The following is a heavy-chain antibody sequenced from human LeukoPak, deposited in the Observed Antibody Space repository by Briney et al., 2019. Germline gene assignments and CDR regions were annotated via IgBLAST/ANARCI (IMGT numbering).Heavy chain of an antibody. Sequence: GGSLRLSCAASGFTFSSYEMNWVRQAPGKGLEWVSYISSSGSTIYYADSVKGRFTISRDNAKNSLYLQMNSLRAEDTAGYYCARIQGDSVSIWGQGTLVTVSS. D-gene: IGHD2-21*02. J-gene: IGHJ4*02. CDR3: ARIQGDSVSI. V-gene: IGHV3-48*03. CDR2: ISSSGSTI. CDR1: GFTFSSYE.